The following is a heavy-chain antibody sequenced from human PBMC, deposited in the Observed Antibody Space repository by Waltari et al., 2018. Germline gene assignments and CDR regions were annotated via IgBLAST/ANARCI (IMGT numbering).Heavy chain of an antibody. J-gene: IGHJ4*02. CDR1: GFTFSSYW. CDR2: IKQDGSEK. V-gene: IGHV3-7*01. Sequence: EVQLVESGGGLVQPGGSLRLSCAASGFTFSSYWMSWVRQAPGKWLEWVANIKQDGSEKYYVDSVKVRFTISRDNAKNSLYLQMNSLRAEDTAVYYCASLAGKSGNFDYWGQGTLVTVSS. D-gene: IGHD2-21*01. CDR3: ASLAGKSGNFDY.